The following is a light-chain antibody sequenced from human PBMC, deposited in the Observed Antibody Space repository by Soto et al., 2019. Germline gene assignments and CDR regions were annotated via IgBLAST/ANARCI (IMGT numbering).Light chain of an antibody. CDR2: EGS. CDR3: CSYAGSSTSVV. J-gene: IGLJ2*01. CDR1: SRDVGSYNL. Sequence: SVLTQPASVSGSPGQSITISCTGTSRDVGSYNLVSWYQQHPGKAPKLMIYEGSKRPSGVSNRFSGSKSGNKASLTISGLQAEDEADYCCCSYAGSSTSVVFGGGTKLTVL. V-gene: IGLV2-23*01.